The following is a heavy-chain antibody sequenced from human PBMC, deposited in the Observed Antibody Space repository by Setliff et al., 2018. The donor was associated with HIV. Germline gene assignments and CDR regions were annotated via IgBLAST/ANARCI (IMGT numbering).Heavy chain of an antibody. V-gene: IGHV3-30*02. CDR3: VKAVGLQWFGGYFDH. J-gene: IGHJ4*02. CDR2: IWYDGSNK. D-gene: IGHD3-10*01. CDR1: GFTFSDYG. Sequence: GGSLRLSCAASGFTFSDYGMHWVRQAPGKGLEWVAMIWYDGSNKYYEDSVKGRFTISRDNSKNTVYLQMNSLRAEDTAVYYCVKAVGLQWFGGYFDHWGQGTPVTVSS.